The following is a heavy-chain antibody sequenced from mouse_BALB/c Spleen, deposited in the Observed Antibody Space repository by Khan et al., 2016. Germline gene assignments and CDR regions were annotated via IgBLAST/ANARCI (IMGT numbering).Heavy chain of an antibody. V-gene: IGHV5-6-5*01. CDR3: AREDYGNYGDYFDY. J-gene: IGHJ2*01. CDR2: ISSGGST. CDR1: GFTFSSYA. Sequence: EVELVESGGGLVKPGGSLKLSCAASGFTFSSYAMSWVRQTPEKRLEWVASISSGGSTYYPDSVKGRFTISRDNARNILTLQLISLRSEDTAMYYCAREDYGNYGDYFDYWGQGTTLTVSS. D-gene: IGHD2-1*01.